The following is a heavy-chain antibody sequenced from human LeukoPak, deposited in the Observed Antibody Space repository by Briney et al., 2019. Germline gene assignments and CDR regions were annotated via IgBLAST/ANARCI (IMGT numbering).Heavy chain of an antibody. CDR2: VHLSGAT. D-gene: IGHD1-26*01. CDR1: GGSIMTTNW. J-gene: IGHJ4*02. Sequence: SGTLSLTCDVSGGSIMTTNWWSWVRQPPNKGLEWIGEVHLSGATNYNPSLESRVIMPIDTSRNYLSLELTSVTAADTAMYYCTRESGAFCPFGFWGQGTLVTVSS. V-gene: IGHV4-4*02. CDR3: TRESGAFCPFGF.